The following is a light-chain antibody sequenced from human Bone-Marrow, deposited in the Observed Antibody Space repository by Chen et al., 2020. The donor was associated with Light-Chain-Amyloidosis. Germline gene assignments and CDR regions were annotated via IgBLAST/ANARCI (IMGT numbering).Light chain of an antibody. Sequence: QSALTQPASVSGSPGQSITIPCTGTSSDVGGDNHVSWYQQHPDKAPKLMIYEVTNRPSWVPYRFSGSKSETKAYLTSSGLQTEDEADYFCSSYAITNTLVFGSGTRVTVL. CDR2: EVT. CDR1: SSDVGGDNH. CDR3: SSYAITNTLV. J-gene: IGLJ1*01. V-gene: IGLV2-14*01.